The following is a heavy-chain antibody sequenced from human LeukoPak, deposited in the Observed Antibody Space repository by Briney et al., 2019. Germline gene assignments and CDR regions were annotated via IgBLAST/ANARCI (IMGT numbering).Heavy chain of an antibody. D-gene: IGHD3-3*01. CDR1: GFTFSDYY. V-gene: IGHV3-11*04. CDR3: ARPGDYYDFWRFDY. CDR2: IRSSGSTI. Sequence: GGSLRLSCAASGFTFSDYYMSWIRQAPGKGLEWVSYIRSSGSTIYYADSVKGRFTISRDNAKNSLYLQMNSLRAEDTAVYYCARPGDYYDFWRFDYWGQGTLVTVSS. J-gene: IGHJ4*02.